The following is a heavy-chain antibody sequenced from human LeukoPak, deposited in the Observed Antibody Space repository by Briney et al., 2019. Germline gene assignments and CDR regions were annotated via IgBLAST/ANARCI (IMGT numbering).Heavy chain of an antibody. J-gene: IGHJ4*02. CDR1: GFTFSSYG. CDR3: ARGSGRYFDWFNFDY. V-gene: IGHV3-33*01. D-gene: IGHD3-9*01. Sequence: GGSLRLSCAASGFTFSSYGMHWVRQAPGKGLEWVAVIWYDGSNKYYADSVKGRFTISRDNSKNTLYLQMNSLRAEDTAEYYCARGSGRYFDWFNFDYWGQGTLVTVSS. CDR2: IWYDGSNK.